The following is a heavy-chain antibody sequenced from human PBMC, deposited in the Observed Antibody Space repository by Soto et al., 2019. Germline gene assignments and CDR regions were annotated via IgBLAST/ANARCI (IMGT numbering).Heavy chain of an antibody. V-gene: IGHV1-18*01. D-gene: IGHD7-27*01. Sequence: ASVKVSCKASGYTFTSYGISWVRQAPGQGLEWMGWISAYNGNTNYAQKLQGRVTMTTDTSTSTAYMELRSLRSDDTAVYCCARLAGNLTDDAFDIWGQGTMVTVSS. CDR2: ISAYNGNT. CDR3: ARLAGNLTDDAFDI. J-gene: IGHJ3*02. CDR1: GYTFTSYG.